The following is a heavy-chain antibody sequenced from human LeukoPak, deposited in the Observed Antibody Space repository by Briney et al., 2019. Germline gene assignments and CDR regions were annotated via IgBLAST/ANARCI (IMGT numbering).Heavy chain of an antibody. D-gene: IGHD6-19*01. CDR3: ARRAYSSGFDYIDY. Sequence: SSETLSLTCAVSVGSISSGNWWSWIRQPPGKGLELIGFIYYSGSTSYNPSLKSRVTISVDTSKSQFSLKLSSVIAADTAVYYCARRAYSSGFDYIDYWGQGTLVTVSS. V-gene: IGHV4-61*01. CDR2: IYYSGST. CDR1: VGSISSGNW. J-gene: IGHJ4*02.